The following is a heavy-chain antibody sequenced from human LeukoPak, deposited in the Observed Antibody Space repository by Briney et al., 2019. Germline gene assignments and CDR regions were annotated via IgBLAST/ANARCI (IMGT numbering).Heavy chain of an antibody. J-gene: IGHJ4*02. CDR1: GFTFSSFT. CDR3: AKSLGYSSSSIDY. D-gene: IGHD6-6*01. CDR2: ISGSGGST. V-gene: IGHV3-23*01. Sequence: GGSLRLSCAASGFTFSSFTMHWVRQAPGKGLEWVSAISGSGGSTYYADSVKGRFTISRDNSKNTLYLQMNSLRAEDTAVYYCAKSLGYSSSSIDYWGQGTLVTVSS.